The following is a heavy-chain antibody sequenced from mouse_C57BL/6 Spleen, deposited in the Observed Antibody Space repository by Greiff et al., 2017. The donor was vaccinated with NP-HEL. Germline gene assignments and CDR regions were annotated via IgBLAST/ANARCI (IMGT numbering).Heavy chain of an antibody. V-gene: IGHV1-69*01. CDR2: IDPSDSYT. J-gene: IGHJ2*01. Sequence: QVQLQQPGAELVMPGASVKLSCKASGYTFTSYWMHWVKQRPGQGLEWIGEIDPSDSYTNYNQKFKGKSTLTVDKSSSTAYMQLSSLTSEDSAVYDSARGGDYDGYWGQGTTLTVSS. CDR1: GYTFTSYW. D-gene: IGHD2-4*01. CDR3: ARGGDYDGY.